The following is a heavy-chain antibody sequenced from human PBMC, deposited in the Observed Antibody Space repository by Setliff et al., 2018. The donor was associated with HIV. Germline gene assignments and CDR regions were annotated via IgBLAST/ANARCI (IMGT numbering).Heavy chain of an antibody. J-gene: IGHJ4*02. D-gene: IGHD6-19*01. CDR1: GGSISTMTYY. Sequence: PSETLSLTCIVSGGSISTMTYYWNWIRQPPGKGLEWIGEINHSGSTNYNPSLKSRVTISVDTSKNQFTLRLSSVIAADTAVYYCARGPPGSSIGWYVGYWGQGTLVTVTS. CDR2: INHSGST. CDR3: ARGPPGSSIGWYVGY. V-gene: IGHV4-39*06.